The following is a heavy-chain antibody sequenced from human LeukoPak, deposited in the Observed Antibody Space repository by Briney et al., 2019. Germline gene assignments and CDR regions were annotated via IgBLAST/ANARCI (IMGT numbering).Heavy chain of an antibody. D-gene: IGHD3-22*01. CDR2: INPDDKST. Sequence: GGSLRLSCAASGFTFSKYWLHWVRQPPGRGLVWLARINPDDKSTSYADSVKGRFTISIDNAKNSLYLQMNSLRAEDTAVYYCARDPRAYDSSGYCDYWGQGTLVTVSS. CDR3: ARDPRAYDSSGYCDY. V-gene: IGHV3-74*01. CDR1: GFTFSKYW. J-gene: IGHJ4*02.